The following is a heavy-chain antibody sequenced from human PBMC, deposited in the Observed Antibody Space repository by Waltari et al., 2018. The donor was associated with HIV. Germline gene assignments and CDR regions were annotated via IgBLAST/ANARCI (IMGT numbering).Heavy chain of an antibody. CDR2: VWYDGNNK. CDR3: ARTPYDTSGYCFDY. D-gene: IGHD3-22*01. Sequence: QVQLVAAGGGAVPSGRWLRPSCTSSGVIFGRSRRHWVRQAPGKGLGWVAVVWYDGNNKYYADSVKGRFTISRDNSKNTLYLQMNNLRVEDTAVYYCARTPYDTSGYCFDYWGQGTLVTVSS. V-gene: IGHV3-33*01. CDR1: GVIFGRSR. J-gene: IGHJ4*02.